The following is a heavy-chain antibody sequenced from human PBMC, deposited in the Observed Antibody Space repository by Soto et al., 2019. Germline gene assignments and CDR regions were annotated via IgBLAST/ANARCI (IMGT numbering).Heavy chain of an antibody. CDR2: IIPIFGTA. J-gene: IGHJ6*02. V-gene: IGHV1-69*12. CDR1: GGTFSSYA. Sequence: QVQLVQSGAEVKKPGSSVKVSCKASGGTFSSYAISWVRQAPGQGLEWMGGIIPIFGTANYAQKFQGRVTIPADESTSAAYMELRSLRSEDTAVYYCARGQIAAAGIKGAHYYSAGMDVWGQGTTVTVSS. D-gene: IGHD6-13*01. CDR3: ARGQIAAAGIKGAHYYSAGMDV.